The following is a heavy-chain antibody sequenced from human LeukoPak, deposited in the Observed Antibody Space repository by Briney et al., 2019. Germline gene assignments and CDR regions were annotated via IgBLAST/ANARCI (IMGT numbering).Heavy chain of an antibody. CDR3: ARAKDNSGRDGFDI. Sequence: GGSLRLSCAASGFTFSTYGIHWVRQAPGKGLEWVAVIWYDGSNKYYADSVKGRFAISRDNSKNTLYLQMNSLRAEDTAVYYCARAKDNSGRDGFDIWGQGTMVTVSS. V-gene: IGHV3-33*01. J-gene: IGHJ3*02. CDR1: GFTFSTYG. D-gene: IGHD6-19*01. CDR2: IWYDGSNK.